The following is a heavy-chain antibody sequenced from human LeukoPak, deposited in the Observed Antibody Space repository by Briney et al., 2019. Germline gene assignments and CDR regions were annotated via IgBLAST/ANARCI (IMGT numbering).Heavy chain of an antibody. CDR1: GYSISTGYY. V-gene: IGHV4-38-2*02. CDR2: LYHSGSR. CDR3: ARFNPESDF. Sequence: SETLSLTCTVTGYSISTGYYWGWIRQTPGKGLEWIGSLYHSGSRYYNPSLKSRVTISVDTSKNEFSLKQNSVTAADSGVYYCARFNPESDFWGHGTRVTVSS. J-gene: IGHJ5*01.